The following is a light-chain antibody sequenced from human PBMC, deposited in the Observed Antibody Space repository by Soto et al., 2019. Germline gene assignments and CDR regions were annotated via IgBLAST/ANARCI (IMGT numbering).Light chain of an antibody. CDR1: QSVSSN. CDR2: GAS. Sequence: EIVMTQSPATLSVSPGERATLSCRASQSVSSNLAWYQQKPGQAPRLLIYGASTRATVLPARFSGSGSGTEFTLNISSLQSEDFAVYYCQHYNNWPLTFGEGTKVEIK. V-gene: IGKV3-15*01. J-gene: IGKJ4*01. CDR3: QHYNNWPLT.